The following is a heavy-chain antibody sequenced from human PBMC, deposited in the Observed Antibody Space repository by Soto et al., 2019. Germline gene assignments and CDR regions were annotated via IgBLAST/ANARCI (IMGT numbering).Heavy chain of an antibody. CDR2: IIPIFAIA. Sequence: QVQLVQSGAEVKKPGSSVKVSCKASGGTFSSYTISLVRQAPGQGLEWMGRIIPIFAIANYAQKFQGRVTITADKSTSTAYKELSSLRSEDTAVYYCARDGEDYGHYARGLYWGQGTLVTVSS. CDR3: ARDGEDYGHYARGLY. D-gene: IGHD4-17*01. CDR1: GGTFSSYT. J-gene: IGHJ4*02. V-gene: IGHV1-69*08.